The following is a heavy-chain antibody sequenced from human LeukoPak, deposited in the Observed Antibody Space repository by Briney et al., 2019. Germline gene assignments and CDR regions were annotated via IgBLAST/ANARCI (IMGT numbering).Heavy chain of an antibody. CDR2: INPNSGGT. D-gene: IGHD3/OR15-3a*01. CDR1: GYTFTGYY. CDR3: ARPLPLDLDAFDI. V-gene: IGHV1-2*04. J-gene: IGHJ3*02. Sequence: ASVKVSCKASGYTFTGYYMHWVRQAPGQGLEWMGWINPNSGGTNYAQKFQDWVTMTRDTSISTAYMELSRLRSDDTAVYYCARPLPLDLDAFDIWGQGTMVTVSS.